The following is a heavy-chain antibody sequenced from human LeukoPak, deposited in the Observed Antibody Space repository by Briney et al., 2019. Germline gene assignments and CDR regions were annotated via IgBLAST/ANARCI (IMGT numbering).Heavy chain of an antibody. CDR1: GGSISSGDYY. CDR3: ARAGSYYDFWSGRGAFDI. D-gene: IGHD3-3*01. Sequence: PSQTLSLTCTVSGGSISSGDYYWSWIRQPPGKGLEWIGYIYYSGSTYYSPSLKSRVTISVDTSKNQFSLKLSSVTAADTAVYYCARAGSYYDFWSGRGAFDIWGQGTMVTVSS. CDR2: IYYSGST. J-gene: IGHJ3*02. V-gene: IGHV4-30-4*08.